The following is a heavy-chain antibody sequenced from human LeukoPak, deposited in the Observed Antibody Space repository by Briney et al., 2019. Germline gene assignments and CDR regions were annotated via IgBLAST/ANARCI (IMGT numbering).Heavy chain of an antibody. Sequence: TSETLSLTCTVPGGSISSANYYWGWIRQPPGKGLEWIGSVYNSGSTYYNPSLKSRVIVSLAMSQNQFSLRLTSVTAADTAVYYCARDTGQYAPGTPGFTRFDPWGQGALVTVSS. D-gene: IGHD3-10*01. J-gene: IGHJ5*02. V-gene: IGHV4-39*07. CDR2: VYNSGST. CDR1: GGSISSANYY. CDR3: ARDTGQYAPGTPGFTRFDP.